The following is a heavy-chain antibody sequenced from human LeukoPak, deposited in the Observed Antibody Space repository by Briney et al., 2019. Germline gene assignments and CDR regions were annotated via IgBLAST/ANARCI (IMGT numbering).Heavy chain of an antibody. CDR1: GGSISSYY. CDR3: ERQDIGTYLNPLDI. Sequence: SETLSLTCTVSGGSISSYYWSWVRQPPGKGLEWIGYIYYTGSTNYNPSLKSRVAISVDPSKNQLSLNLRSVTAADTAVYYCERQDIGTYLNPLDIWGQGTVVTVSS. V-gene: IGHV4-59*08. D-gene: IGHD2/OR15-2a*01. J-gene: IGHJ3*02. CDR2: IYYTGST.